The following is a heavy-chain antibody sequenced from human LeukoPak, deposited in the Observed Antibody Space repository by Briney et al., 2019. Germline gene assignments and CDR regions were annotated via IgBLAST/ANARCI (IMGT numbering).Heavy chain of an antibody. CDR1: GFTFSSYW. CDR2: IKQDGSEK. J-gene: IGHJ4*02. V-gene: IGHV3-7*01. CDR3: ARGVTPKDFDY. Sequence: PGGSLRLSCAASGFTFSSYWMSWVRQAPGKGLEWVANIKQDGSEKYYVDSAKGRFTISRDNAKNSLYLQMNSLRAEDTAVYYCARGVTPKDFDYWGQGTLVTVSS. D-gene: IGHD4-23*01.